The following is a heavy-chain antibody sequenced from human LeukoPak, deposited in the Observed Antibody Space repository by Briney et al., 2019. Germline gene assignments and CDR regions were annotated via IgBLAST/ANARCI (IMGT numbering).Heavy chain of an antibody. J-gene: IGHJ6*02. V-gene: IGHV1-58*01. CDR3: AADGYNYGGGAHYFFGIDV. CDR2: IVVGTANT. CDR1: GFTFTNSA. Sequence: SVNVSCRASGFTFTNSAVQWVRQARGQRLEWIGWIVVGTANTNYAQQFQERVTITRDMSTSTAYTELRSLRSEDTAVYYCAADGYNYGGGAHYFFGIDVSGQGTTVTVSS. D-gene: IGHD5-18*01.